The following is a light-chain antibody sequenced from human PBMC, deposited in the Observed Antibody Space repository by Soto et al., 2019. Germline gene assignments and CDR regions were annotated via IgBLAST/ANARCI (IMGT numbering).Light chain of an antibody. CDR1: QSVDSW. J-gene: IGKJ1*01. CDR3: QQYRTYPWT. V-gene: IGKV1-5*03. CDR2: RSS. Sequence: DIQMTQSPSTLSASVGDRVTIRCRASQSVDSWLAWYQQNSGKAPNLLIYRSSRSQSELPSRFSGSGSGTEFIFTINSLQADDFATYYCQQYRTYPWTFGQGTKVEI.